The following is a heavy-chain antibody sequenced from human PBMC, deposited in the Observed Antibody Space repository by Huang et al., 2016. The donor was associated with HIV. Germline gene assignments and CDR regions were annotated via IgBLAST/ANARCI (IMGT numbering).Heavy chain of an antibody. Sequence: QITLKESGPTVIKPTQTLTLTCSFSGFSLNHKGGGVGWIRQPPGKALEWLVLIYWDDDKRFTPSLKNRITSTKDTSKNQVVFTMTNLDPMDTGTYYCAHIGRLGNYYMDVWGNGTTVTVSS. CDR2: IYWDDDK. CDR3: AHIGRLGNYYMDV. V-gene: IGHV2-5*02. D-gene: IGHD7-27*01. J-gene: IGHJ6*03. CDR1: GFSLNHKGGG.